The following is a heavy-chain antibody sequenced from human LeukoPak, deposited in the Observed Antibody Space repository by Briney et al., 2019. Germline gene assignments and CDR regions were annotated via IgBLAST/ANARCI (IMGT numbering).Heavy chain of an antibody. CDR1: GFTFSSYS. CDR3: QIKKEGPFDY. V-gene: IGHV3-48*01. Sequence: GGSLRLSCAASGFTFSSYSMNWVCQAPGKGLEWVSYISSSSSTIYYADSVKGRFTIFRDNAKNSLYLQMNSLRAEDTAVYYCQIKKEGPFDYWGQGTLVTVSS. J-gene: IGHJ4*02. CDR2: ISSSSSTI.